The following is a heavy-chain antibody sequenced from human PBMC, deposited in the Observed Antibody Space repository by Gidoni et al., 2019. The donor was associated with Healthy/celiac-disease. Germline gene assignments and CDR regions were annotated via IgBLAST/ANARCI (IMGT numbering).Heavy chain of an antibody. CDR3: VKGDIAVAGAFDY. Sequence: EVQLVESGGGLVQPGGSLRLSCSASGFTFSSYAMHLVRQAPGKGLEYVSVKGRFTISREKSKNTLYLQMSSLRAEDTAVYYCVKGDIAVAGAFDYWGQGTLVTVSS. CDR1: GFTFSSYA. V-gene: IGHV3-64D*06. D-gene: IGHD6-19*01. J-gene: IGHJ4*02.